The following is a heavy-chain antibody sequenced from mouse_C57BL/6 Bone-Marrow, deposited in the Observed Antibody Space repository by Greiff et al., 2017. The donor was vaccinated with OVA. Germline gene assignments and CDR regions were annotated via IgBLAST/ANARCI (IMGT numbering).Heavy chain of an antibody. J-gene: IGHJ2*01. CDR3: ARSRIYYYGSSYEDFDY. D-gene: IGHD1-1*01. CDR2: IDPSDSYT. V-gene: IGHV1-59*01. CDR1: GYTFTSYW. Sequence: QVQLQQSGAELVKPGTSVKLSCKASGYTFTSYWMHWVKQRPGQGLEWIGVIDPSDSYTNYNQKFKGKATLTVDTSSSTAYMQLSSLTSEDSAVYYCARSRIYYYGSSYEDFDYWGQGTTLTVSS.